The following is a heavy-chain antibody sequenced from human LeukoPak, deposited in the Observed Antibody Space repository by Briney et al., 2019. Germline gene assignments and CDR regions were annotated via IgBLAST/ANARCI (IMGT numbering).Heavy chain of an antibody. J-gene: IGHJ3*02. CDR1: GGSISSGGYY. V-gene: IGHV4-31*03. Sequence: SETLSLTCTVSGGSISSGGYYWSWIRQHPGKGLEWIGYIYYSGSTYYNPSLKSRVTISVDTSKNQFSLKLSSVTAADTAVYYCARDLCRSGNDCENAFDIWGQGTMVAVSS. CDR3: ARDLCRSGNDCENAFDI. D-gene: IGHD3-10*01. CDR2: IYYSGST.